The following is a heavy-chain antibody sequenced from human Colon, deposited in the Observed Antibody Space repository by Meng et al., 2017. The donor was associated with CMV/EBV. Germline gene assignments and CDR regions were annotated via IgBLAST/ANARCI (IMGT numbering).Heavy chain of an antibody. V-gene: IGHV3-30*02. CDR3: ARDQKKYCASTSCNRDDAFDM. J-gene: IGHJ3*02. D-gene: IGHD2-2*02. Sequence: GGSLRLSCAASGFTFSSYGMHWVRQAPGKGLEWVAFIRFDGSNTYYTDSVKGRFTLSRDDSKNTLSLQMNSLRTEDTAVYYCARDQKKYCASTSCNRDDAFDMWGQGTMVTVSS. CDR1: GFTFSSYG. CDR2: IRFDGSNT.